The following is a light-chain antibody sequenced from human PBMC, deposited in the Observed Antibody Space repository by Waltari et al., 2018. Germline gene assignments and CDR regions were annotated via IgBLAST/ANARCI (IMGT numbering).Light chain of an antibody. CDR1: QRITNW. J-gene: IGKJ2*01. Sequence: DIQMNQSPSTLSASVGDRVTITGRASQRITNWLAWYQQRPGQAPKLLIFRASLLERGVPSRFSGSGHWTEFTLTISGLQPDDFGTYYCQQDDSYEYTFGQGTYLDIK. CDR2: RAS. CDR3: QQDDSYEYT. V-gene: IGKV1-5*03.